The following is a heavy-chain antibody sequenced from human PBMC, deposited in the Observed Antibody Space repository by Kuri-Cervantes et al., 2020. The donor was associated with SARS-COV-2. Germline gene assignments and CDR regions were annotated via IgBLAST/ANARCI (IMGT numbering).Heavy chain of an antibody. D-gene: IGHD3-22*01. J-gene: IGHJ4*02. CDR1: GFTFSSYG. Sequence: GESLKISCAASGFTFSSYGMHWVRQAPGKGLEWVAVISYDGSNKYYADSVKGRFTISRDNSKNTLYLQMNSLRAEDTAVYYCARANGITMIVETRPTDYWGQGTLVTVSS. CDR2: ISYDGSNK. CDR3: ARANGITMIVETRPTDY. V-gene: IGHV3-30*19.